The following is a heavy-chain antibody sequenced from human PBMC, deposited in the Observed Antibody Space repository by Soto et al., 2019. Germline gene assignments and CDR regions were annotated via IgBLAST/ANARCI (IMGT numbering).Heavy chain of an antibody. CDR1: GDSLRGQS. J-gene: IGHJ6*02. V-gene: IGHV4-34*01. D-gene: IGHD6-19*01. Sequence: QVQLQQWGAGLLKASETLSLTCAVVGDSLRGQSWNWIRQSPGKGLEWIGELDQSGGTNYNPTLKSGAIISDDTFKNQYSLTLTSVTSSDTAVYYCAREASYGWSGESLDVWGQGTTVTVSS. CDR2: LDQSGGT. CDR3: AREASYGWSGESLDV.